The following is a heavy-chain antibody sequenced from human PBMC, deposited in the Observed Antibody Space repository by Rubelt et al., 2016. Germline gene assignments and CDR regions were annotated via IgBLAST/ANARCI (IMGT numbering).Heavy chain of an antibody. CDR2: INPNSGGT. V-gene: IGHV1-2*04. D-gene: IGHD2-2*02. Sequence: GLEWMGWINPNSGGTNYAQKFQGWVTMTRDTSISTAYMELSRLRSDDTAVYYCAREAIHYYYYGMDVWGQGTTVTVSS. CDR3: AREAIHYYYYGMDV. J-gene: IGHJ6*02.